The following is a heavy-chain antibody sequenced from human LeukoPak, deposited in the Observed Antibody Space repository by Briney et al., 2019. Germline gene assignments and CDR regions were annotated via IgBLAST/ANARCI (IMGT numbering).Heavy chain of an antibody. CDR3: ASPSRFDY. V-gene: IGHV3-48*01. J-gene: IGHJ4*02. Sequence: GGSLRLSCAASGFTCISYSMNWVRQAPGKGMEWVSYISSSSSTIYYADSVKGRFTISRDNAKNSLYLQMNSLRAEDTAVYYSASPSRFDYWGQGTLVTVSS. CDR2: ISSSSSTI. CDR1: GFTCISYS.